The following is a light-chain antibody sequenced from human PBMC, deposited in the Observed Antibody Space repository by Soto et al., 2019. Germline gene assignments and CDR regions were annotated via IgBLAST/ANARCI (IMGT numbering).Light chain of an antibody. CDR1: RSLDSGQ. CDR2: DAF. V-gene: IGKV3-20*01. CDR3: QQYGGSTRT. Sequence: VSTRSPGTLSLSPGESAKISCRASRSLDSGQLAWYQKNVGRDPRLLIHDAFIRATGIPDRFSGSGSGTDFTLTIARLETEDFAVYECQQYGGSTRTFGQGTRLENK. J-gene: IGKJ5*01.